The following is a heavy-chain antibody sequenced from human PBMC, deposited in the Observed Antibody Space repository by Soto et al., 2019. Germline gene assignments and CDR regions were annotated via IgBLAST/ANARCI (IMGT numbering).Heavy chain of an antibody. V-gene: IGHV4-59*01. Sequence: LSLTCTVSGGSISSYYWSWIRQPPGKGLEWIGYIYYSGSTNYNPSLKSRVTISVDTSKNQFSLKLSSVTAADTAVYYCARLIGAAAGADYYYYGMDVWGQGTTVTVSS. D-gene: IGHD6-13*01. CDR2: IYYSGST. CDR1: GGSISSYY. J-gene: IGHJ6*02. CDR3: ARLIGAAAGADYYYYGMDV.